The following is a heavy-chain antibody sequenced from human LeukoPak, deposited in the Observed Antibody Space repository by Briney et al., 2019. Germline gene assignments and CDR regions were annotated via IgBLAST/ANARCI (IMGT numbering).Heavy chain of an antibody. CDR2: IRYDGGNK. CDR3: XXXXYXXFDY. Sequence: FTFXXXGMHWVRQAPGRXLEGVAFIRYDGGNKNYADPVKGRFTISRDNSKNTVYMQMNSLRAEDTAVYYCXXXXYXXFDYWGQGTLVTVSS. CDR1: FTFXXXG. V-gene: IGHV3-30*02. J-gene: IGHJ4*02.